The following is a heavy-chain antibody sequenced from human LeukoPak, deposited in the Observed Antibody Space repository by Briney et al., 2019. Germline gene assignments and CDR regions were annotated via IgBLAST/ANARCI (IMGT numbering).Heavy chain of an antibody. J-gene: IGHJ4*02. CDR3: ARAVTIFEVLIGYFDY. V-gene: IGHV3-7*01. CDR1: GFTFSSYS. D-gene: IGHD3-3*01. Sequence: LAGGSLRLSCAASGFTFSSYSMSWVRQAPGKGLEWVANIKQDGSEKSYVDSVKGRFTISRDTAKNSLYLQMNSLRAEDTAVYYCARAVTIFEVLIGYFDYWGQGTLVTVSS. CDR2: IKQDGSEK.